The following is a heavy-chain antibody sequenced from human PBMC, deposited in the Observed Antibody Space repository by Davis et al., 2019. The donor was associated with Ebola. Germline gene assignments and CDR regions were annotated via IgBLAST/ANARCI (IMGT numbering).Heavy chain of an antibody. J-gene: IGHJ4*02. Sequence: PGGSLRLSCAASGFSFSGFEMKWVRQAPGKGLEWISEISFSGLDVYYADSVKGRFTISRDNAKNSLYLQMNSLRAEDTAVYYCARDIDYYGSGSYYYYFDYWGQGTLVTVSS. V-gene: IGHV3-48*03. CDR2: ISFSGLDV. CDR1: GFSFSGFE. D-gene: IGHD3-10*01. CDR3: ARDIDYYGSGSYYYYFDY.